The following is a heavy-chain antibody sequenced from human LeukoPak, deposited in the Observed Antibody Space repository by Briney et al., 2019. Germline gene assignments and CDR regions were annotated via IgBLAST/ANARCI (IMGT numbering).Heavy chain of an antibody. CDR3: ARYFYGSGGPRQEFDY. CDR2: IYHSGRT. J-gene: IGHJ4*02. CDR1: GGSIRNNGYY. D-gene: IGHD3-10*01. Sequence: PPETLSLTCTVSGGSIRNNGYYWNWIRQSPGKGLEWMGNIYHSGRTFYNPSLKTRLTISVDMSKNQFSLELTSVTAADTAVYYCARYFYGSGGPRQEFDYWGRGTLVVVSS. V-gene: IGHV4-31*03.